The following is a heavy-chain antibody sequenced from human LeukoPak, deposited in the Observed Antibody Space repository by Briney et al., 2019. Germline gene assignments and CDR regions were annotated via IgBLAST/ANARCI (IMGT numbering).Heavy chain of an antibody. D-gene: IGHD4/OR15-4a*01. Sequence: PGGSLRLSCAASRFTFSNYGMSWVRQAPGKGLEWVSAISYSGGSTSYADSVKGRFTVSRDDARNSLYLQMNSLRDEDTAVYYCAREQDYGSTLGHWGQGTLVTVSS. CDR3: AREQDYGSTLGH. J-gene: IGHJ4*02. CDR2: ISYSGGST. V-gene: IGHV3-23*01. CDR1: RFTFSNYG.